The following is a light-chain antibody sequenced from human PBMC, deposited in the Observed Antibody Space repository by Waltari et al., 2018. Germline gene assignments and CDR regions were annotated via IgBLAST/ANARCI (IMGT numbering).Light chain of an antibody. J-gene: IGLJ3*02. V-gene: IGLV2-14*03. CDR2: DVS. CDR1: STDVDGHNH. CDR3: HSFTSSTTWV. Sequence: QSALPQPASVSGCLGQSLPLPGTGASTDVDGHNHFSWYQHHPGTAPKLIIHDVSERPSGVSNRFSGSKSGNTASLTISVLQAGDETEYYCHSFTSSTTWVFGGGTKVTVL.